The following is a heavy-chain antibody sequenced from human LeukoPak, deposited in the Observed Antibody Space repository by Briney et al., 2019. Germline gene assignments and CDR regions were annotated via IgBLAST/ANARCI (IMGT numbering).Heavy chain of an antibody. V-gene: IGHV4-34*01. CDR3: ARGGGLSGYSN. D-gene: IGHD3-22*01. CDR2: VNYRGSP. CDR1: GGSFSGYL. Sequence: SETLSLTCDVPGGSFSGYLWSWIRQSPGKGLEWIGEVNYRGSPNYNPSLESRVTISVDTSKNQLSLKLTSVTAADTAVYYCARGGGLSGYSNWGQGTLVTVSS. J-gene: IGHJ1*01.